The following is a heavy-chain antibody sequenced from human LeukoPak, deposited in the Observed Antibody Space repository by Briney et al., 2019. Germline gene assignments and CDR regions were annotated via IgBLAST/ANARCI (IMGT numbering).Heavy chain of an antibody. CDR2: ISSSGSTI. V-gene: IGHV3-11*01. D-gene: IGHD3-22*01. J-gene: IGHJ4*02. CDR3: ARAHYYDSSGFVYRAYYFDY. Sequence: GGSLRLSCAASGFTFSDYYMSWIRQAPGKGLEWVSYISSSGSTIYYADSVKGRFTISRDNAKNSLYLQMNSLRAEDTAGYYCARAHYYDSSGFVYRAYYFDYWGQGTLVTVSS. CDR1: GFTFSDYY.